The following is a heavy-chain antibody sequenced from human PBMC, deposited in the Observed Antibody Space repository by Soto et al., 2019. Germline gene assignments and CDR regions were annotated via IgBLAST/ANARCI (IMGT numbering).Heavy chain of an antibody. CDR1: GGSISSSSYY. D-gene: IGHD3-10*01. Sequence: SETLSLTCTVSGGSISSSSYYWGWIRQPPGKGLEWIGSIYYSGSTYYNPSLKSRVTISVDTSKNQFSLKLSSVTAADTAVYYCARQLPTPLWFGELFWWFDPWGQGTLVTVSS. CDR2: IYYSGST. CDR3: ARQLPTPLWFGELFWWFDP. V-gene: IGHV4-39*01. J-gene: IGHJ5*02.